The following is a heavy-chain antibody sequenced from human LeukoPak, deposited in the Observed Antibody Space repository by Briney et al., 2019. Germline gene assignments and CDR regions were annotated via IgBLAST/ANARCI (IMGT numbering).Heavy chain of an antibody. CDR1: GFTFSSYS. CDR3: AGLIIAVAGIPTGGQLDY. V-gene: IGHV3-21*01. Sequence: PGGSLRLSCAASGFTFSSYSMNWVRQAPGKGLEWVSFISSSSSYIYYADSVKGRFTISRDNAKNSLYLQMNSLRAEDTAVYYCAGLIIAVAGIPTGGQLDYWGQGTLVTVSS. D-gene: IGHD6-19*01. J-gene: IGHJ4*02. CDR2: ISSSSSYI.